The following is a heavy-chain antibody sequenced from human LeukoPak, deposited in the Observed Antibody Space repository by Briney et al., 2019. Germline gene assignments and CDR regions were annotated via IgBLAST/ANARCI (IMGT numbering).Heavy chain of an antibody. V-gene: IGHV3-21*01. D-gene: IGHD3-22*01. CDR3: AKGAGDKYYYDSSGYRNWGAFDI. J-gene: IGHJ3*02. Sequence: PGGSLRLSCAASGFTFSDYNMNWVRQAPGKGLEWVSSISSSSTYIYNADSVKGRFTISRDNSKNTLYLQMNSLRAEDTAVYYCAKGAGDKYYYDSSGYRNWGAFDIWGQGTMVTVSS. CDR1: GFTFSDYN. CDR2: ISSSSTYI.